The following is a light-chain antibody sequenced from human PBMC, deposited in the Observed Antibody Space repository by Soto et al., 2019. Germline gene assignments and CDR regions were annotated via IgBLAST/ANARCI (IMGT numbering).Light chain of an antibody. CDR3: QQLNSYPIT. J-gene: IGKJ5*01. V-gene: IGKV1-9*01. CDR1: QDISSY. CDR2: ATS. Sequence: IQLTQSPSSLSASVGDRVTITCRASQDISSYLAWYQQRPGKAPKLLIYATSTLQSGVPSRFSGSGSGTDYTLTISSLQLEDSATYYCQQLNSYPITFGQGTRLEIK.